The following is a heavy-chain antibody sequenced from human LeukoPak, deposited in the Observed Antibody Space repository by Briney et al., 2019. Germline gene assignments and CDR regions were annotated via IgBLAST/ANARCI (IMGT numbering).Heavy chain of an antibody. CDR1: GFIFNKYW. D-gene: IGHD1-14*01. J-gene: IGHJ4*02. Sequence: GGSLRLSCAASGFIFNKYWMTWVRQAPGRGLEWVANIKEDGSQRYYLDSVRGRFTISRDNAEKLLYLQMSGLRVEDTAVYYCATETNGRHYDYWGQGTLLTVSS. V-gene: IGHV3-7*01. CDR3: ATETNGRHYDY. CDR2: IKEDGSQR.